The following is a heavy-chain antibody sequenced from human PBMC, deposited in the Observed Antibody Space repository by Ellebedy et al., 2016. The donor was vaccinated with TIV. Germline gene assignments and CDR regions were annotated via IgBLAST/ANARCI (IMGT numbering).Heavy chain of an antibody. Sequence: AASVKVSCKTSGYTFTAYYVHWVRQAPGQGLEWMGWINPTSGTTDFAQKFEDRVTLTMDTSSSTAFMEFSGLISDDTAVYYCARGGGRGKDSLWAQDYWGQGTLVSVSS. CDR3: ARGGGRGKDSLWAQDY. D-gene: IGHD2-15*01. V-gene: IGHV1-2*02. CDR1: GYTFTAYY. J-gene: IGHJ4*02. CDR2: INPTSGTT.